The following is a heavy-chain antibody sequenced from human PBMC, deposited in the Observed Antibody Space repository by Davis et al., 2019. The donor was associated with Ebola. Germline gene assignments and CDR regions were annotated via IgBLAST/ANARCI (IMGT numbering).Heavy chain of an antibody. CDR1: GFTFSNYA. CDR2: ISGSGDST. CDR3: AKDRRRDTMIAVVITWIDY. V-gene: IGHV3-23*01. Sequence: GESLKISCAASGFTFSNYAMNWVRQAPGKGLGWVSTISGSGDSTYYADSVKGRFTISRDDSKNTLYLQMTSLRAEDTAVYYCAKDRRRDTMIAVVITWIDYWGQGTLVTVSS. D-gene: IGHD3-22*01. J-gene: IGHJ4*02.